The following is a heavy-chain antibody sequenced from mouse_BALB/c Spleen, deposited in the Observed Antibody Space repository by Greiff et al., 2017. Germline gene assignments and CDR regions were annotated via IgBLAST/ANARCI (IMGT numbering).Heavy chain of an antibody. CDR2: INPSSGYT. CDR3: ANTGTAWFAY. J-gene: IGHJ3*01. CDR1: GYTFTSYT. Sequence: VKLVESGAELARPGASVKMSCKASGYTFTSYTMHWVKQRPGQGLEWIGYINPSSGYTNYNQKFKDKATLTADKSSSTAYMQLSSLTSEDSAVYYCANTGTAWFAYWGQGTLVTVSA. D-gene: IGHD4-1*01. V-gene: IGHV1-4*01.